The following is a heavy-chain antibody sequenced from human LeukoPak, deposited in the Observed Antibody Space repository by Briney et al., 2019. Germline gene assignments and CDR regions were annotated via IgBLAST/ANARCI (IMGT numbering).Heavy chain of an antibody. CDR1: GYTFTSYD. V-gene: IGHV1-8*01. CDR3: ARLEGGIAAAQDKGNDY. D-gene: IGHD6-13*01. CDR2: MNPNSGNT. J-gene: IGHJ4*02. Sequence: GASVKVSCKASGYTFTSYDINWVRQATGQGLEWMGWMNPNSGNTNYAQKFQGRVTMTTDTSTSTAYMELRSLRSDDTAVYYCARLEGGIAAAQDKGNDYWGQGTLVTVSS.